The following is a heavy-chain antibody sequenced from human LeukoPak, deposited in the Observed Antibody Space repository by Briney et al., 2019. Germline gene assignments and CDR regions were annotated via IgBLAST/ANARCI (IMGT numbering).Heavy chain of an antibody. V-gene: IGHV4-4*02. CDR1: GGSISSSNW. J-gene: IGHJ5*02. D-gene: IGHD6-13*01. CDR2: IYHSGST. CDR3: ARDNTEQQLVLHWFDP. Sequence: SETPSLTCAVSGGSISSSNWWSWVRQPPGKGLEWIGEIYHSGSTNYNPSLKSRVTMSVDTSKNQFSLRLSSVTAADTAVYYCARDNTEQQLVLHWFDPWGQGTLVTVSS.